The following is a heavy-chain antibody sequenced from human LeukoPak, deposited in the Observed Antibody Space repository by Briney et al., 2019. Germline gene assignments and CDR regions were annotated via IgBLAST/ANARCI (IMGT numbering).Heavy chain of an antibody. D-gene: IGHD6-19*01. CDR3: ARGLSVAGSDY. CDR2: VNGDGSVT. J-gene: IGHJ4*01. CDR1: GFTFSSYR. Sequence: PGRSLRLSCAASGFTFSSYRMHWVRQAPGKGLVWVSHVNGDGSVTGYADSVKGRFTISRDNAKNTLFLQMNSLRVEDTAVYYCARGLSVAGSDYWGHGTLVTVSS. V-gene: IGHV3-74*01.